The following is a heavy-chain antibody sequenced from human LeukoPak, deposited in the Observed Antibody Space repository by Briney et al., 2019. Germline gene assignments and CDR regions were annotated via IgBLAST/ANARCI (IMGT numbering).Heavy chain of an antibody. CDR2: IYYSGST. D-gene: IGHD6-19*01. CDR3: ARNSSGWSFDY. J-gene: IGHJ4*02. V-gene: IGHV4-39*01. Sequence: SETLSLTCTVSGGSISSSSYYWGWIRQPPGKGLEWIGSIYYSGSTCYNPSLKSRVTISVDTSKNQLSLQLSSATAADTAVYYCARNSSGWSFDYWGQGALVTVSS. CDR1: GGSISSSSYY.